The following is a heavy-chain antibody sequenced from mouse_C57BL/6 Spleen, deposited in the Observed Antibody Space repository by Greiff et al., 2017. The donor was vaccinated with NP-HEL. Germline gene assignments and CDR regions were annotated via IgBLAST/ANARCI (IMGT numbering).Heavy chain of an antibody. V-gene: IGHV1-81*01. CDR3: AREGYYDYDVRYFDV. CDR2: IYPRSGNT. D-gene: IGHD2-4*01. J-gene: IGHJ1*03. CDR1: GYTFTSYG. Sequence: QVQLQQSGAELARPGASVKLSCKASGYTFTSYGISWVKQRTGQGLEWIGEIYPRSGNTYYNEKFKGKATLTADKSSSTAYMELRSLTSEDSAVYFCAREGYYDYDVRYFDVWGTGTTVTVSS.